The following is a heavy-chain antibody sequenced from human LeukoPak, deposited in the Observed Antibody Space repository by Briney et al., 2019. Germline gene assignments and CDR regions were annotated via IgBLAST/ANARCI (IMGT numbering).Heavy chain of an antibody. CDR1: GFTFSNYW. J-gene: IGHJ4*02. CDR3: ARDYDFWSGFFDY. D-gene: IGHD3-3*01. CDR2: INSDGSST. V-gene: IGHV3-74*01. Sequence: PGGSLRLSCAASGFTFSNYWMHWVRQAPGKGLGWVSRINSDGSSTSYADSVKGRFTISRDNAKNTLSLQMNSLRAEDTAVYYCARDYDFWSGFFDYWGQGTLVTVSS.